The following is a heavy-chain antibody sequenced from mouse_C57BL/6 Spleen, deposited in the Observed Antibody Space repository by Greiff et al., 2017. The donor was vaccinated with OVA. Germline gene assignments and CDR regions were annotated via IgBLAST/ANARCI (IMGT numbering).Heavy chain of an antibody. CDR2: IDPSDSYT. V-gene: IGHV1-50*01. Sequence: QVQLQQPGAELVKPGASVKLSCKASGYTFTSYWMQWVKQRPGQGLEWIGEIDPSDSYTNYNRKFKGKATLTVDTSSSTAYMQLSSLTSEDSAVYYCARSQAAYAMDYWGQGTSVTVSS. CDR3: ARSQAAYAMDY. J-gene: IGHJ4*01. D-gene: IGHD3-2*02. CDR1: GYTFTSYW.